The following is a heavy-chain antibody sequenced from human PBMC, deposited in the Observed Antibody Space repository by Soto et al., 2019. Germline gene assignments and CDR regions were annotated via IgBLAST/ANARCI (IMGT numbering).Heavy chain of an antibody. V-gene: IGHV4-59*01. J-gene: IGHJ5*02. CDR1: GGSIRSYY. Sequence: QVQLQESGPGLVKPSETLSLTCTVSGGSIRSYYWSWIRQPPGKGLEWIGYIYYSGSTNYNPSLKSRVTISVDTSKSQFSLKLRSVTAADTAMYYCAREAGVQYPFDPWGQGTLVTVSS. CDR3: AREAGVQYPFDP. CDR2: IYYSGST. D-gene: IGHD1-1*01.